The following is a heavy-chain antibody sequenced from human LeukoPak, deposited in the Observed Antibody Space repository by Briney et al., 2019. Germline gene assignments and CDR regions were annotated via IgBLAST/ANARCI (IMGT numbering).Heavy chain of an antibody. CDR2: ISSSSSYI. V-gene: IGHV3-21*01. CDR3: ARVVDTAMVTYYYYGMDV. CDR1: GFTFSSYS. D-gene: IGHD5-18*01. Sequence: GALRLSCAASGFTFSSYSMNWVRQAPGKGLEWVSSISSSSSYIYYADSVKGRFTISRDNAKNSLYLQMNSLRAEDTAVYYCARVVDTAMVTYYYYGMDVWGQGTTVTVSS. J-gene: IGHJ6*02.